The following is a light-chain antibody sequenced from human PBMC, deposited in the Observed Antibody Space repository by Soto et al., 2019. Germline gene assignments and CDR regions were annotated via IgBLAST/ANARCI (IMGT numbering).Light chain of an antibody. CDR3: HQYGSPRQA. Sequence: ESVLTQSPRTLSLSPGERVTLSCLAIQSVIRSFLAWYHQKPGQSPRLLTYEASSRDSGIQHRFSGSGSETDFTLTIRRLQPEDFAVYYRHQYGSPRQAVGPGTKVDI. V-gene: IGKV3-20*01. J-gene: IGKJ3*01. CDR1: QSVIRSF. CDR2: EAS.